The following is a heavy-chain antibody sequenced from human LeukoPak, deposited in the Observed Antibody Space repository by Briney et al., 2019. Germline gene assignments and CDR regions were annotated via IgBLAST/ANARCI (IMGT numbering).Heavy chain of an antibody. CDR1: GYTFTSYD. Sequence: ASVKVSCKASGYTFTSYDINWVRQATGRGLEWMGWMNPNSGNTGYAQKFQGRVTITRNTSISTAYMELSSLRSEDTAVYYCARGWLGGQWLEIDYWGQGTLVTVSS. CDR2: MNPNSGNT. D-gene: IGHD6-19*01. J-gene: IGHJ4*02. CDR3: ARGWLGGQWLEIDY. V-gene: IGHV1-8*03.